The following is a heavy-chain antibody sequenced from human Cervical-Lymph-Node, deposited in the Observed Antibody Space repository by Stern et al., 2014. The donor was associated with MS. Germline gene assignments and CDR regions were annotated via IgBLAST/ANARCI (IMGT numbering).Heavy chain of an antibody. J-gene: IGHJ4*02. D-gene: IGHD3-22*01. CDR3: ARFDNTSGYYSAFDS. CDR2: IWLSGST. CDR1: GGSIPSGGYS. V-gene: IGHV4-30-2*01. Sequence: QLQLQESGSGLVKPSQTLSLTCAVSGGSIPSGGYSWSWIRQPPGKGLEWIGYIWLSGSTFYNPSLKSRSPISRDSSKNHFSLKLTSVTAADTAVYYCARFDNTSGYYSAFDSWGQGTLVTVSS.